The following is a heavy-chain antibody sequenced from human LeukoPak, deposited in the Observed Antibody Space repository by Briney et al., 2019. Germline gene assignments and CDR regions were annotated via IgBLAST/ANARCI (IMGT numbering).Heavy chain of an antibody. J-gene: IGHJ5*02. D-gene: IGHD5-24*01. CDR3: GFSVEMATIT. Sequence: PGGSLRLSCSASGFTFSSYAMHWVRQAPGKGLEWVSSISSSSSYIYYADSVKGRFTISRDNAKNSLYLQMNSLRAEDTAVYYCGFSVEMATITWGQGTLVTVSS. V-gene: IGHV3-21*01. CDR1: GFTFSSYA. CDR2: ISSSSSYI.